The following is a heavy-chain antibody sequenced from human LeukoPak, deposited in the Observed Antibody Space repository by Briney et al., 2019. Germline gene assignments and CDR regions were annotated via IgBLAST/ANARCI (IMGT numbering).Heavy chain of an antibody. CDR3: ARGGERQLFTLIDY. Sequence: ASVKVSCKASGYTFTGYYIHWVRQAPGQGLEWMGWINPNSGGTNYIQKFQGRVTMTRDTSISTAYMELSRLRSDDTAVYYCARGGERQLFTLIDYWGQGTLVTVSS. V-gene: IGHV1-2*02. CDR1: GYTFTGYY. CDR2: INPNSGGT. J-gene: IGHJ4*02. D-gene: IGHD6-6*01.